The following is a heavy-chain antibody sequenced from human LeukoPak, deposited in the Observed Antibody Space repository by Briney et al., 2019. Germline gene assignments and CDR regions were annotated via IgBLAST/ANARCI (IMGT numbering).Heavy chain of an antibody. CDR2: IYYSGST. J-gene: IGHJ4*02. CDR1: GGSVSSSIYY. V-gene: IGHV4-39*01. CDR3: ARTNDILTGYVFDF. D-gene: IGHD3-9*01. Sequence: SETLSLTCTVSGGSVSSSIYYWSWIRQPPGKGLEWIGSIYYSGSTSYNPSLKSRVTISVDTSKNQFSLKLTSVTAADTAVYYCARTNDILTGYVFDFWGQGTLVTVSS.